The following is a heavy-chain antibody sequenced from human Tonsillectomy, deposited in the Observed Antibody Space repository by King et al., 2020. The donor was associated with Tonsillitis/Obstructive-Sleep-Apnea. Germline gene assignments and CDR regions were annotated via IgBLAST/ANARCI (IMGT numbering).Heavy chain of an antibody. Sequence: VQLVESGGGLVQPGGSLRLSCAASGFTFSSYAMSWVRQAPGKGLEWVSAISGSGGSTYYADSVKGRFTISRDNSKNTLYLQMNSLRAEDTAVYYCAKDRGCSSTSCYDWFDPWGQGTLVTVSS. V-gene: IGHV3-23*04. CDR2: ISGSGGST. D-gene: IGHD2-2*01. J-gene: IGHJ5*02. CDR1: GFTFSSYA. CDR3: AKDRGCSSTSCYDWFDP.